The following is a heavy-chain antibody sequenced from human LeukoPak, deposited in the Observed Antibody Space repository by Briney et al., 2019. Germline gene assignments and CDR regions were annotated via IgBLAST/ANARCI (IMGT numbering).Heavy chain of an antibody. CDR2: IFYSGST. D-gene: IGHD1-14*01. V-gene: IGHV4-39*01. Sequence: SETLSLTCSVSGGSIITTGDTYVWGWVRQPPGKGLDWIGTIFYSGSTFYNPSLQSPVTMSMDTSKNQFSLKLASVTAADTALYYCARQVNHAFDIWGPGAMVIVSS. J-gene: IGHJ3*02. CDR3: ARQVNHAFDI. CDR1: GGSIITTGDTYV.